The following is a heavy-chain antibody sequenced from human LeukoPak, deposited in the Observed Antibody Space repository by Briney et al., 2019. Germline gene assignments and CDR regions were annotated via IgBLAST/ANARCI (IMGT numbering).Heavy chain of an antibody. CDR2: INHSGST. CDR3: ARGRGRWLDGGAFDI. Sequence: SETLSLTCAVYGGSFSGYYWSWIRQPPGKGLEWIGEINHSGSTNYNPSLKSRVTISVDTSKNQFSLKLSSVTAADTAVYYCARGRGRWLDGGAFDIWGQGTMVTVSS. CDR1: GGSFSGYY. V-gene: IGHV4-34*01. D-gene: IGHD6-19*01. J-gene: IGHJ3*02.